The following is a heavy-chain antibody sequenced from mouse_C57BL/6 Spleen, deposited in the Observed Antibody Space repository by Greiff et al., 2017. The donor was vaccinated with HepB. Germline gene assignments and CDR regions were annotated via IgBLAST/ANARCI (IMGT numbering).Heavy chain of an antibody. Sequence: QVQLKQSGADLVKAGASVKMSCKASGYTFTSYWMHWVKQRLGQGLEWFAETNPTNGRTYYNEKFKSKATLTVDKSSSTAYMLLSGPTFEDSAVYYCARIKKIVATYFDYWGRGTTLTVSS. D-gene: IGHD1-1*01. CDR3: ARIKKIVATYFDY. J-gene: IGHJ2*01. V-gene: IGHV1S81*02. CDR1: GYTFTSYW. CDR2: TNPTNGRT.